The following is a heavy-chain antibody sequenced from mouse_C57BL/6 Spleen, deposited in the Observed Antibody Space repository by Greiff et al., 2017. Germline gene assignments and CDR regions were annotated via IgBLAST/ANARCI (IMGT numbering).Heavy chain of an antibody. CDR2: IDPSDSET. CDR1: GYTFTSYW. J-gene: IGHJ2*01. CDR3: ARENDGYYYFDY. Sequence: QVQLQQPGAELVRPGSSVKLSCKASGYTFTSYWMHWVKQRPIQGLEWIGNIDPSDSETHYNQKFKDKATLTVDKSSSTAYMQLSSLTAEDSAVDYCARENDGYYYFDYGGQGTTRTVSS. D-gene: IGHD2-3*01. V-gene: IGHV1-52*01.